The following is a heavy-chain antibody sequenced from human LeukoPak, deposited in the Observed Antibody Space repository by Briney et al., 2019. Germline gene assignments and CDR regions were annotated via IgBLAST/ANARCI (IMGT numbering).Heavy chain of an antibody. CDR3: AKGSGINHYHWIDP. CDR1: GFTFSNAW. CDR2: ISGGGGST. V-gene: IGHV3-23*01. J-gene: IGHJ5*02. Sequence: PGGSLRLSCAASGFTFSNAWMSWVRQARGKGLEWVSGISGGGGSTYYADSVKGRFTISRDNSKNTLYLQMDSLRAEDTALYYCAKGSGINHYHWIDPWGQGTLVTVSS. D-gene: IGHD1-14*01.